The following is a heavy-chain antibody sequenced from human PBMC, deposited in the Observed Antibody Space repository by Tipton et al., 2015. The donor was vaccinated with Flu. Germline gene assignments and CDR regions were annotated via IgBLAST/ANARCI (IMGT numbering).Heavy chain of an antibody. CDR3: ARRDPYYYYYGMDV. Sequence: LSLTCTVSGGFITSGSYYWSWIRQSAGKGLEWIGRIYTTGSTNYNPSLRSRVTISGDTSKNHFSVQLSSVTAADTAVYYCARRDPYYYYYGMDVWGQGTTVTVSS. CDR2: IYTTGST. CDR1: GGFITSGSYY. V-gene: IGHV4-61*02. J-gene: IGHJ6*02.